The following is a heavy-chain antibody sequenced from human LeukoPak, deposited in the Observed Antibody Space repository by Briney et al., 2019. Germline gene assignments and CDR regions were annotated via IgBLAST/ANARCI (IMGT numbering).Heavy chain of an antibody. D-gene: IGHD2-21*02. J-gene: IGHJ4*02. CDR1: GGTFSSYV. CDR2: IITIFGTA. V-gene: IGHV1-69*06. Sequence: ASVKASCKASGGTFSSYVISWVRQAPGQGLEWMGGIITIFGTANYTQKFHGRVKTTSDKTTSTAYMELSSLRSEDTAVYYCAREGVWCGGDCYTDYWGQGTLVTVSS. CDR3: AREGVWCGGDCYTDY.